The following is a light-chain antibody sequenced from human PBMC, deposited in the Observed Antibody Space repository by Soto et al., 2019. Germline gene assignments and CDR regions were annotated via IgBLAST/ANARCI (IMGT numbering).Light chain of an antibody. Sequence: EKVMTQSPATLSVSPGERATLSCRASQSVSSNLAWYQQKLGQAPRLLIYGASSRATGIPVRFSGSGSGTEFTLTISSLQSEDFAVYYCQQYNNWPLTFGQGTRLEIK. V-gene: IGKV3-15*01. CDR1: QSVSSN. CDR3: QQYNNWPLT. CDR2: GAS. J-gene: IGKJ5*01.